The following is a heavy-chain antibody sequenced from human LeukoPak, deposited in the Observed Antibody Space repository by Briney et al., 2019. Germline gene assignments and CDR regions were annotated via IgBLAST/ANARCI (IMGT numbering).Heavy chain of an antibody. V-gene: IGHV3-33*01. CDR2: IWYDGSNK. CDR1: GFTFSSDG. D-gene: IGHD2-2*02. Sequence: GGSLRLSCAASGFTFSSDGMHWVRQAPGKGLEWVAVIWYDGSNKYYADSVKGRFTISRDNSKNTLYLQMNSLRAEDTAVYYCARDGVLGYCSSTSCYTYPYYYYYMDVWGKGTTVTVSS. J-gene: IGHJ6*03. CDR3: ARDGVLGYCSSTSCYTYPYYYYYMDV.